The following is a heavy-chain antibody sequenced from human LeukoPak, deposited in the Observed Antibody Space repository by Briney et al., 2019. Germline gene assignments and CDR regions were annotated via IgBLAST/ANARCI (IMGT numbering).Heavy chain of an antibody. D-gene: IGHD2-15*01. CDR1: GGSFRGYY. Sequence: PSETLSLTCAVYGGSFRGYYWSWIRQPPGKGREWFGEINHSGNTNYNPSLKRRVTISGDTSKNQFSLKLSSVTAADTAVYYCARETAGSWYSDYWGQGTLASVSS. V-gene: IGHV4-34*01. CDR2: INHSGNT. J-gene: IGHJ4*02. CDR3: ARETAGSWYSDY.